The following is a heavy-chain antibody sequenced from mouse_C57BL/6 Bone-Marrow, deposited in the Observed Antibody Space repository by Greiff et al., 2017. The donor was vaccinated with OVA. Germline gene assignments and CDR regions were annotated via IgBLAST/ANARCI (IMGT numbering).Heavy chain of an antibody. CDR2: IDPSDSET. CDR3: ARCGYDNAMDY. V-gene: IGHV1-52*01. D-gene: IGHD2-2*01. CDR1: GYTFTSYW. Sequence: QVQLQQPGAELVRPGSSVKLSCKASGYTFTSYWMHWVKQRPIQGLEWIGNIDPSDSETHYNQKFKDKATLTVDNSSSTAYMQLSSLTSEDSAVYYCARCGYDNAMDYWGQGTSVTVSS. J-gene: IGHJ4*01.